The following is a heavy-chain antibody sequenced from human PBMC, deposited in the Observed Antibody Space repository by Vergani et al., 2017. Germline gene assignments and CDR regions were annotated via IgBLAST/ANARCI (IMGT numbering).Heavy chain of an antibody. D-gene: IGHD4-23*01. Sequence: QVQLQESGPGLVKPSETLSLTCTVSGGSISSYHWSWIRQPPGKGLEWIGYIYYSGGTNYNPSLKSRVTISVDTSKNQFSLKLSSVTAADTAVYYCARDRGGLGYFDYWGQGTLVTVSS. CDR2: IYYSGGT. CDR1: GGSISSYH. CDR3: ARDRGGLGYFDY. J-gene: IGHJ4*02. V-gene: IGHV4-59*01.